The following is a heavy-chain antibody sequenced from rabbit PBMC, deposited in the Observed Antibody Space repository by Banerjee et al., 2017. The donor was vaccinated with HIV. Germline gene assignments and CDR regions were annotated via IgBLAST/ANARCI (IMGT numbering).Heavy chain of an antibody. V-gene: IGHV1S45*01. CDR2: ISAGSGRS. CDR1: GFSFSSSYW. CDR3: AREESDGGGHLKL. D-gene: IGHD2-1*01. J-gene: IGHJ3*01. Sequence: QEQLEESGGDLVKPEGSLTLTCTASGFSFSSSYWMSWVRQAPGKGLEWIGTISAGSGRSDYASWVNGQFTISSDNAQNTVDLQMTSLTAADTATYFCAREESDGGGHLKLWGQGTLVTVS.